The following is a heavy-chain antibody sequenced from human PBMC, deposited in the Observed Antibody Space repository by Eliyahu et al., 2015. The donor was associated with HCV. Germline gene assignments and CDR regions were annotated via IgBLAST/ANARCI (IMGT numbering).Heavy chain of an antibody. D-gene: IGHD6-19*01. J-gene: IGHJ5*02. V-gene: IGHV4-59*01. Sequence: QVQLQESGPGLVKPSETLSLTCTVSGGSITTYYWSWIRQSPGKGLEWIGYIHYRGSTTYNPPLKSRVTISLDTSKNHFSLNLASVTAADTAVYYCASGGGGIAVAGTGGWFDPWGQGTLVTVSS. CDR1: GGSITTYY. CDR3: ASGGGGIAVAGTGGWFDP. CDR2: IHYRGST.